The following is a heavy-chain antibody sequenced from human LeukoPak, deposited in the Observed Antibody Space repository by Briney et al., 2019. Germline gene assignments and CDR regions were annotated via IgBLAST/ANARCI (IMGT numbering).Heavy chain of an antibody. Sequence: SETLSLTCAVYGGSFSGYYWSWIRQPPGNGLEWIGEINHGGSTNYNPSLKSRLTMSVDTSKNQVSLKVTSVTAADTAVYYCARGPHCSGGSCYSPAFDYWGQGTLVSVSS. J-gene: IGHJ4*02. CDR1: GGSFSGYY. D-gene: IGHD2-15*01. CDR2: INHGGST. CDR3: ARGPHCSGGSCYSPAFDY. V-gene: IGHV4-34*01.